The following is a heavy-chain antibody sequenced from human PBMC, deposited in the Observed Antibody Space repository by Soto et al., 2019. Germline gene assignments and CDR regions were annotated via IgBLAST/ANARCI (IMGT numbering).Heavy chain of an antibody. CDR1: GDSISSSYYF. Sequence: SETLSLTCTVSGDSISSSYYFWGWIRQSPGKGPEGIGTIYYSGSTYYNPSLLSRVTISIDTSKNHFSLKLSSVTAADTAVYYCARRYKGSYYSATSPFDYWGPGTLVTVSS. CDR3: ARRYKGSYYSATSPFDY. J-gene: IGHJ4*02. V-gene: IGHV4-39*02. CDR2: IYYSGST. D-gene: IGHD1-26*01.